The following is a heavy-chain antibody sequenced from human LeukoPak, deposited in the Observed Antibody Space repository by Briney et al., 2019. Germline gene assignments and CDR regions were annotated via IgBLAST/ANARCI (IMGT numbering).Heavy chain of an antibody. Sequence: PSETLSLTCTVSGGSIRDTTYYWGWIRQPPGKGLEWIGSIYYSGNTYYNPSLMSRVTISVDTSKNQFSLNLSSVTAADTAVYYCARVTGYMIEDYFDYWGQGTLVTVSS. CDR2: IYYSGNT. D-gene: IGHD3-22*01. V-gene: IGHV4-39*07. J-gene: IGHJ4*02. CDR3: ARVTGYMIEDYFDY. CDR1: GGSIRDTTYY.